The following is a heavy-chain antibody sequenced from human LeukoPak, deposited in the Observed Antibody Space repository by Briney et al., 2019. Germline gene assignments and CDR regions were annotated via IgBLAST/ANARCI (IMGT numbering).Heavy chain of an antibody. V-gene: IGHV3-48*03. CDR3: ASLPRYDSSGYYYEDYFDH. CDR1: GFTFSSYE. J-gene: IGHJ4*02. D-gene: IGHD3-22*01. Sequence: GGSLRLSCAASGFTFSSYEMNWVRQAPRKGLEWVSYISSSGSTIYYADSVKGRFTISRDNAKNSLYLQMNSLRAEDTAVYYCASLPRYDSSGYYYEDYFDHWGQGTLVTVSS. CDR2: ISSSGSTI.